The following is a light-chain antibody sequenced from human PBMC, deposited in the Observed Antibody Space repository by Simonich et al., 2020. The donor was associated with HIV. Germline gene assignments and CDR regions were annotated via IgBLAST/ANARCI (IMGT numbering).Light chain of an antibody. V-gene: IGKV3-15*01. CDR2: GAS. CDR3: QHYNNWPPYT. J-gene: IGKJ2*01. Sequence: EIVMTQSPATLSVSPGERATLSCRVSQNVASNLAWYQQKPGQAPRLLIYGASSRATGIPARFSGSRFGTEFTLTISSMQSEDFAVYYCQHYNNWPPYTFGQGTKLEIK. CDR1: QNVASN.